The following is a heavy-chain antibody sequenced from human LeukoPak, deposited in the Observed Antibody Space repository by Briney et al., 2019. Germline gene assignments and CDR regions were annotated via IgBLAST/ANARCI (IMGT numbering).Heavy chain of an antibody. J-gene: IGHJ4*02. V-gene: IGHV3-23*01. CDR3: AHGGLYYLDY. Sequence: PGGSLRLSCAASGFTFSSYEMNWVRQAPGKGLEWVSAISGSGNTYYADSVKGRFTISRDISKNTLYLQMNSLRAEDTAVYYCAHGGLYYLDYWGQGTLVTVSS. D-gene: IGHD3-10*01. CDR1: GFTFSSYE. CDR2: ISGSGNT.